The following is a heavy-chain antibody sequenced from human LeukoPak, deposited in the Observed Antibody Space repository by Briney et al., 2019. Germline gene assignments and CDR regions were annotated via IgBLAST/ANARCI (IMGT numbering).Heavy chain of an antibody. Sequence: SVKVSCKASGGTFSSYAISWVRQAPGQGLEWMGRIIPIFGIANYAQKFQGRVTITADKSTSTAYMELSSLRSEDTAVYYCARDGNCGGDCYSMDVWGQGATVTVSS. J-gene: IGHJ6*02. D-gene: IGHD2-21*02. CDR2: IIPIFGIA. CDR3: ARDGNCGGDCYSMDV. CDR1: GGTFSSYA. V-gene: IGHV1-69*04.